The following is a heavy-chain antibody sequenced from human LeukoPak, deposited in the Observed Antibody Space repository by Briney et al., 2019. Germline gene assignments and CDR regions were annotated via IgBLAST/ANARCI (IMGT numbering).Heavy chain of an antibody. J-gene: IGHJ4*02. CDR1: GFTFSNYW. V-gene: IGHV3-7*01. CDR2: IKQDGSEK. Sequence: GGSLRLSCAASGFTFSNYWMNWVRQAPGKGLEWVANIKQDGSEKYYVDSVQGRFTISRDNTKNSLYLQMNSLRAEDTAAYYCARPLYSSGWYNYWGQGTLVTVSS. CDR3: ARPLYSSGWYNY. D-gene: IGHD6-19*01.